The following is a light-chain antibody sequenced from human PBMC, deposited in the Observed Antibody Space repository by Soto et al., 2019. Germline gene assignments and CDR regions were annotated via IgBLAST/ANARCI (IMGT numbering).Light chain of an antibody. CDR3: QQYDDFPLT. CDR1: QDISNY. V-gene: IGKV1-33*01. CDR2: DAS. J-gene: IGKJ5*01. Sequence: DIEMTQSPSSLSASVGDRVTITCQASQDISNYLNWYQQKTGRAPKLLIYDASNLDSGVSSRFSGSRSGTDFSLTINSLQPDDFATYYCQQYDDFPLTFGQGTQLE.